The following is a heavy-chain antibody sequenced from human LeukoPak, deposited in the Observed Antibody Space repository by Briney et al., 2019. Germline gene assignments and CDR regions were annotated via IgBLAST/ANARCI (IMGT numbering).Heavy chain of an antibody. CDR1: GYTFTGYY. Sequence: ASVKVSCKASGYTFTGYYMHWVRQAPGLGLEWMGWINPNSGGTNYAQKFQGRVSMTRDASISTAYMELSSLRSDDTAVFYCARGGSSPHSNGYYYADYWGQGTLVTVSS. J-gene: IGHJ4*02. V-gene: IGHV1-2*02. CDR3: ARGGSSPHSNGYYYADY. D-gene: IGHD3-22*01. CDR2: INPNSGGT.